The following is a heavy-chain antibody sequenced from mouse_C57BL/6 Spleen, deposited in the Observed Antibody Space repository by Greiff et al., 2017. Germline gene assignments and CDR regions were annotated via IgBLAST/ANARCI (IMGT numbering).Heavy chain of an antibody. J-gene: IGHJ1*03. V-gene: IGHV1-82*01. CDR2: IYPGDGDT. CDR3: EREDYDYRYFDV. Sequence: QVQLQQSGPELVKPGASVKISCKASGYAFSSSWMNWVKQRPGKGLEWIGRIYPGDGDTNYNGKFKGKATLTADKSSSTAYMQLSSLTSEDSAVSFCEREDYDYRYFDVWGTGTTVTVSS. CDR1: GYAFSSSW. D-gene: IGHD2-4*01.